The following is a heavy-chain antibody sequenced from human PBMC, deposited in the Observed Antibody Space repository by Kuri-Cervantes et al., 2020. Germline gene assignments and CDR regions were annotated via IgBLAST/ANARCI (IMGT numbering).Heavy chain of an antibody. V-gene: IGHV4-34*01. CDR3: VRDRGSGWYGLDY. CDR1: GGSFSDYY. J-gene: IGHJ4*02. D-gene: IGHD6-19*01. CDR2: INHSGST. Sequence: SQTLSLTCAVYGGSFSDYYWSWIRQPPGKGLERIGEINHSGSTNYNPSLKSRVTISVDTSKNQFSLKLSSVTAADTAVYYCVRDRGSGWYGLDYWGQGTLVTVSS.